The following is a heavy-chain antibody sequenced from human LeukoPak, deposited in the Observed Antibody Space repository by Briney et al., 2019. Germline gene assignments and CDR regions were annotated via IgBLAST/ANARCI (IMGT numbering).Heavy chain of an antibody. CDR1: GGSISSSSYY. V-gene: IGHV4-39*01. Sequence: SETLSLTCTVSGGSISSSSYYWGWIRQPPGKGLEWIGSIYYSGSTYYNPSLKSRVTLSVDTSKNQFSLKLSSVTAADTAVYYRARLTDRWAGNIDYLGQGTPVTVSS. D-gene: IGHD4-23*01. CDR2: IYYSGST. CDR3: ARLTDRWAGNIDY. J-gene: IGHJ4*01.